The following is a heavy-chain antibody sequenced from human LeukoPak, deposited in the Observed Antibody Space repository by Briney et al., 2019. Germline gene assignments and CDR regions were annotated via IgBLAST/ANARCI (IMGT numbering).Heavy chain of an antibody. V-gene: IGHV3-7*01. D-gene: IGHD3-10*01. CDR3: ARDFLVWFGDRCYLDY. J-gene: IGHJ4*02. Sequence: GGSLRLSCAASGFTFSSYWMSWVRQAPGKGLEWVANIKQDGSEKYYVDSVKGRFTISRDNAKNSLYLQMNSLRAEDTAVYYCARDFLVWFGDRCYLDYWGQGTLVTVSS. CDR2: IKQDGSEK. CDR1: GFTFSSYW.